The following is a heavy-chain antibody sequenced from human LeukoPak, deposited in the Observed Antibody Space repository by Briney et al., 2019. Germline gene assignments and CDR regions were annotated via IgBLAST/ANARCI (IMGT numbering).Heavy chain of an antibody. CDR3: AAGPHIVVVVAANPSPHFDY. J-gene: IGHJ4*02. D-gene: IGHD2-15*01. CDR1: GFTVSSNY. V-gene: IGHV3-11*04. Sequence: KPGGSLRLSCAASGFTVSSNYMSWVRQAPGKGLEWVSYISSSGSTIYYADSVKGRFTISRDNAKNSLYLQMNSLRAEDTAVYYCAAGPHIVVVVAANPSPHFDYWGQGTLVTVSS. CDR2: ISSSGSTI.